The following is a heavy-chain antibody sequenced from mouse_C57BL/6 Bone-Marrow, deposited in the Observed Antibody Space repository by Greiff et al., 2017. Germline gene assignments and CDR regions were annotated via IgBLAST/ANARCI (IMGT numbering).Heavy chain of an antibody. CDR1: GFTFSSYA. CDR3: ARDMVIYDGYPWCFDV. J-gene: IGHJ1*03. D-gene: IGHD2-3*01. V-gene: IGHV5-4*01. CDR2: ISDGGSYT. Sequence: EVMLVEPGGGLVKPGGSLKLSCAASGFTFSSYAMSWVRQTPEKRLEWVATISDGGSYTYYPDNVKGRFTISRDNAKNTLYLQMSHLKSEDTAMYYCARDMVIYDGYPWCFDVWGTGTTVTVSS.